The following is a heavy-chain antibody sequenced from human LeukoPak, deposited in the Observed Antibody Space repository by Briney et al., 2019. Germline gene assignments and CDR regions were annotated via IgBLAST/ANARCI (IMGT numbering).Heavy chain of an antibody. V-gene: IGHV1-69*13. CDR3: ARAYSSGYYYQRYYYYYYMDV. Sequence: SVKVSCKASGGTFSSYAISWVRQAPGQGLEWMGGIIPIFGTANYAQKFQGRVTITADESTSTAYMELSSLRSEDTAVYYCARAYSSGYYYQRYYYYYYMDVWGKGTTVTVSS. J-gene: IGHJ6*03. CDR2: IIPIFGTA. CDR1: GGTFSSYA. D-gene: IGHD3-22*01.